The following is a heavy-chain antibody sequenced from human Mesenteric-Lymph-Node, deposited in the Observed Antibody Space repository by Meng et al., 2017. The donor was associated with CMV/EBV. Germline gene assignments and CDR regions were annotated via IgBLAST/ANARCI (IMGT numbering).Heavy chain of an antibody. J-gene: IGHJ3*02. CDR3: ARDRTSGWFNTFDI. V-gene: IGHV3-11*04. CDR1: GFTFSDYY. D-gene: IGHD6-19*01. Sequence: GESLKISCAASGFTFSDYYMSWIRQAPGKGLEWVSYISSSGSTIYYADSVKGRFTISRDNAKNSLYLQMNSLGAEDTAVYYCARDRTSGWFNTFDIWGQGTMVTVSS. CDR2: ISSSGSTI.